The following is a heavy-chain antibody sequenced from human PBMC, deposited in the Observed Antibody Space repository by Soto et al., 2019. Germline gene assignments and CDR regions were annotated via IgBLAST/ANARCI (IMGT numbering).Heavy chain of an antibody. J-gene: IGHJ6*02. CDR3: ARAIATAGSIYYGMDV. CDR1: GFTFSSYD. D-gene: IGHD6-13*01. CDR2: IGTAGDT. Sequence: GGSLRLSCAASGFTFSSYDMHWVRQATGKGLEWVSAIGTAGDTYYPGSVKGRFTISRENAKNSLYLQMNSLRAGDTAVYYCARAIATAGSIYYGMDVWGQGTTVTV. V-gene: IGHV3-13*01.